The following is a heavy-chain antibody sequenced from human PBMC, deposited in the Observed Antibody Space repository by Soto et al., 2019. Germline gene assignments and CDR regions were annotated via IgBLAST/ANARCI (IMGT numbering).Heavy chain of an antibody. V-gene: IGHV3-21*01. J-gene: IGHJ6*02. D-gene: IGHD4-17*01. CDR1: GFTFSSYS. CDR3: AREVAAAGMIDVDYGDSQSVYYYYYGMDV. CDR2: ISSSSSYI. Sequence: GGSLRLSCAASGFTFSSYSMNWVRQAPGKGLEWVSSISSSSSYIYYADSVKGRFTISRDNAKNSLYLQMNSLRAEDTAVYYCAREVAAAGMIDVDYGDSQSVYYYYYGMDVWGQGTTVTVSS.